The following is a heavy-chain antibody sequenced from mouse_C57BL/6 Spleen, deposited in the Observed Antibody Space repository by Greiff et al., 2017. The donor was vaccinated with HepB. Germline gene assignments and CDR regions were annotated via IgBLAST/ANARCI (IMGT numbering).Heavy chain of an antibody. D-gene: IGHD2-1*01. V-gene: IGHV1-18*01. Sequence: EVQLQQSGPELVKPGASVKIPCKASGYTFTDYNMDWVKQSHGKSLEWIGDINPNNGGTIYNQKFKGKATLTVDKSSSTAYMELRSRTSEDTAVYYCASRIYYGNYVWFAYWGQGTLVTVSA. CDR3: ASRIYYGNYVWFAY. CDR1: GYTFTDYN. CDR2: INPNNGGT. J-gene: IGHJ3*01.